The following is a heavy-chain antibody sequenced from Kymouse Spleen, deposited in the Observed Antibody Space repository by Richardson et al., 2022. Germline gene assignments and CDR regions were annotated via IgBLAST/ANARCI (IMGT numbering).Heavy chain of an antibody. Sequence: QVQLVESGGGVVQPGRSLRLSCAASGFTFSSYGMHWVRQAPGKGLEWVAVISYDGSNKYYADSVKGRFTISRDNSKNTLYLQMNSLRAEDTAVYYCAKDYYGSGSYNWFDPWGQGTLVTVSS. D-gene: IGHD3-10*01. J-gene: IGHJ5*02. V-gene: IGHV3-30*18. CDR1: GFTFSSYG. CDR2: ISYDGSNK. CDR3: AKDYYGSGSYNWFDP.